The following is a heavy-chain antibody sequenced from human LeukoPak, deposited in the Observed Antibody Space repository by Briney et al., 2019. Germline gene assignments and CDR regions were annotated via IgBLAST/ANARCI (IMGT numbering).Heavy chain of an antibody. D-gene: IGHD2-21*01. CDR1: GYTFTGYY. CDR3: ARSPIVVVIAIESYFDY. V-gene: IGHV3-30-3*01. Sequence: SCKASGYTFTGYYMHWVRQAPGKGLEWVAVISYDGSNKYYADSVKGRFTISRDNSKNTLYLQMNSLRAKDTAVYYCARSPIVVVIAIESYFDYWGQGTLVTVSS. CDR2: ISYDGSNK. J-gene: IGHJ4*02.